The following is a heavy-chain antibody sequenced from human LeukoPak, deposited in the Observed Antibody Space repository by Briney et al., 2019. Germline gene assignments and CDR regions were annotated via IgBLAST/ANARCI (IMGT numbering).Heavy chain of an antibody. Sequence: GDSLRLSCAASGFTVSNYYMSWVRQAPGKGLERLTVLYTNGPTYYAESVKGRLTTSRDNSKNMVYLQMNSLRAEDTAVYYCAREDRGHSYGYLTYWGQGTLITVSS. CDR1: GFTVSNYY. CDR3: AREDRGHSYGYLTY. J-gene: IGHJ4*02. V-gene: IGHV3-53*01. CDR2: LYTNGPT. D-gene: IGHD5-18*01.